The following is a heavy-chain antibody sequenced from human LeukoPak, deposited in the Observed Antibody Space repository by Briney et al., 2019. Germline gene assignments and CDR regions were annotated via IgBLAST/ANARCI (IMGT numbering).Heavy chain of an antibody. J-gene: IGHJ4*02. Sequence: ASVKVSCKASGQSLTGYFIHWVRQAPGQGLEWVGRIDPNTGDTIYAQNFQGRVTVTSATSISTAYMELSRLTSDDTTVYFCARLGLHGSGTYYFFDYWGQGTLVTVSS. CDR3: ARLGLHGSGTYYFFDY. CDR1: GQSLTGYF. CDR2: IDPNTGDT. V-gene: IGHV1-2*06. D-gene: IGHD3-10*01.